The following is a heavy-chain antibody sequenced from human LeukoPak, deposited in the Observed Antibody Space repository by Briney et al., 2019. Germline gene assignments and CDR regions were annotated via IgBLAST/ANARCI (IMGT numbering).Heavy chain of an antibody. CDR3: ARNYYDSSGYYQYFQY. CDR1: GFTLSSYS. V-gene: IGHV3-21*01. J-gene: IGHJ1*01. D-gene: IGHD3-22*01. Sequence: GGSLRLSCAASGFTLSSYSMNWVRQAPGKGLEWVSSISSSSSYIYYADSVKGRFTISRDNAKNSLYLQMNSLRAEDTAVYYCARNYYDSSGYYQYFQYWGQGTLVTVSS. CDR2: ISSSSSYI.